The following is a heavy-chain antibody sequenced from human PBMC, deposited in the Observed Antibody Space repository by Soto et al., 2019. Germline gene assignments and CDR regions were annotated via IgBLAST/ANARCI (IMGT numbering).Heavy chain of an antibody. CDR1: GFTFSSYA. CDR2: ISYEGSNK. V-gene: IGHV3-30-3*01. CDR3: ARSWQLPQGNWFDP. J-gene: IGHJ5*02. D-gene: IGHD6-6*01. Sequence: QVQLVESGGGVVQPGRSLRLSCAASGFTFSSYAMHWVRQAPGKGLEWVAVISYEGSNKYYADSVKGRFTISRDNSNNTPYLQMNRLRAEDTAVYYCARSWQLPQGNWFDPWGQGTLVTVSS.